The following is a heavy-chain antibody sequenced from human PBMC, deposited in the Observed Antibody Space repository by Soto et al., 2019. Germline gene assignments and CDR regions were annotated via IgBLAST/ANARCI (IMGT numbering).Heavy chain of an antibody. CDR3: AKNPSPDPRLHLGELSSDFNFDY. D-gene: IGHD3-16*02. J-gene: IGHJ4*02. CDR1: GFTFSSYA. V-gene: IGHV3-23*01. Sequence: GGSLRLSCAASGFTFSSYAMSWVRQAPGKGLEWVSAISGSGGSTYYADSVKGRFTISRDNSKNTLYLQMNSLRAEDTAVYYCAKNPSPDPRLHLGELSSDFNFDYWGQGTLVTVSS. CDR2: ISGSGGST.